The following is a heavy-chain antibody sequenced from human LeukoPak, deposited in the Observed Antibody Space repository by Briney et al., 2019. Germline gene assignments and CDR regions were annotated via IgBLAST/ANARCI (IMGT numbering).Heavy chain of an antibody. V-gene: IGHV1-69*02. CDR3: ARARRQLWRSFDP. CDR1: GGTFSSYT. CDR2: IIPILGIA. D-gene: IGHD5-18*01. Sequence: SVKVSCKASGGTFSSYTISWVRQAPGQGLEWMGRIIPILGIANYAQKFQGRVTITADKATSTAYMELSSLRSEDTAGYYCARARRQLWRSFDPWGQGTLVTVSS. J-gene: IGHJ5*02.